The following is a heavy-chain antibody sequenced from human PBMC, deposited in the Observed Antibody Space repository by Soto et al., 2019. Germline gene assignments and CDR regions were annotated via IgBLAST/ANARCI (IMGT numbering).Heavy chain of an antibody. CDR2: IYYSGST. V-gene: IGHV4-59*01. D-gene: IGHD3-3*01. J-gene: IGHJ6*03. CDR1: GGSISSYY. CDR3: ARGTIFGVVPLYYYYMDV. Sequence: SETLSLTCTVSGGSISSYYWSWIRQPPGKGLEWIGYIYYSGSTNYNPSLKSRVTISVDTSKNQFSLKLSSVTAADTAVYYCARGTIFGVVPLYYYYMDVWGQGTLVTVSS.